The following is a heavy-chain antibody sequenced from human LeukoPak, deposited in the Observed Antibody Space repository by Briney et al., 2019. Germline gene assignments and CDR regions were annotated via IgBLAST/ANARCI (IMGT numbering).Heavy chain of an antibody. CDR1: GFTFSSYA. J-gene: IGHJ4*02. CDR2: INGSGVST. V-gene: IGHV3-23*01. Sequence: GGSLRLSCAASGFTFSSYAMSWVRQAPGKGLEWVSIINGSGVSTYYADFVKGRFTISRDNSKNTLYLQMNSLRAEDTAIYYCARGYCSGCSCSSDYWGQGTLVTVSS. D-gene: IGHD2-15*01. CDR3: ARGYCSGCSCSSDY.